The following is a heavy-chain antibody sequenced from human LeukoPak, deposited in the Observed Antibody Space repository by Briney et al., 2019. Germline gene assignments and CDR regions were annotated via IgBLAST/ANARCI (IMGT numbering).Heavy chain of an antibody. V-gene: IGHV3-23*01. CDR3: AKEPREYCSSTSCPNWIDP. D-gene: IGHD2-2*01. Sequence: GGSLRLSCAASGFTYSTYAMSWVRQAPGKGLEWVSAISASGGTTYYADSVKGRFTISRDNSKNTLYLQMSGLRAEDTAVYYCAKEPREYCSSTSCPNWIDPWGQGALVTVSS. CDR1: GFTYSTYA. CDR2: ISASGGTT. J-gene: IGHJ5*02.